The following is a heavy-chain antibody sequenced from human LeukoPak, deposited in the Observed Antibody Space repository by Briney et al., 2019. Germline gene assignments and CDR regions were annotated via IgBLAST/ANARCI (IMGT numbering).Heavy chain of an antibody. V-gene: IGHV1-69*13. J-gene: IGHJ4*02. Sequence: SVKVSCKASGGTFSSYAISWVRQAPGQGLEWMGGIIPIFGTANYAQKFQGRVTITADESTSTAYMELSSLRSEDTAVYYCALWKYDYVWGSYPQGDYWGQGTLVTVSS. CDR2: IIPIFGTA. D-gene: IGHD3-16*02. CDR1: GGTFSSYA. CDR3: ALWKYDYVWGSYPQGDY.